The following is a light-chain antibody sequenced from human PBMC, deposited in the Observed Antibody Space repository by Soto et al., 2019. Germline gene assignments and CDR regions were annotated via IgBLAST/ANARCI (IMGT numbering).Light chain of an antibody. V-gene: IGKV3-15*01. J-gene: IGKJ5*01. CDR3: QQYNNWPPIT. Sequence: EIVLTQSAGTLSLSPGERATLSCRASQSVSSSYLAWYQQKPGQAPRLLIYDTSTRATGIPARFSGSGSGTEFTLTISSLQSEDFAVYYCQQYNNWPPITFGQGTRLEIK. CDR1: QSVSSSY. CDR2: DTS.